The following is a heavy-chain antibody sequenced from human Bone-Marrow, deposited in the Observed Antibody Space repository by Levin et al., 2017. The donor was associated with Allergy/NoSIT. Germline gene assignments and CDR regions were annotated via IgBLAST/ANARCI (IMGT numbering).Heavy chain of an antibody. CDR1: GYIFTDYW. Sequence: NLGESLKISCKGSGYIFTDYWIGWVRQMPGKGLEWMGIIYPGDSQTRYSPSSQGYVTISADKSSTTAYLQWSSLKASDTAIYYCARQYCSGGSCNSNYDYYTDVWGNGTTVTVSS. V-gene: IGHV5-51*01. J-gene: IGHJ6*03. CDR3: ARQYCSGGSCNSNYDYYTDV. CDR2: IYPGDSQT. D-gene: IGHD2-15*01.